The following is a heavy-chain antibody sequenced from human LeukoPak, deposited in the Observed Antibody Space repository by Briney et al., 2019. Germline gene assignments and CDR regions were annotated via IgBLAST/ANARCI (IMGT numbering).Heavy chain of an antibody. CDR3: ARDSRVVELIFDY. J-gene: IGHJ4*02. Sequence: SETLSLTCSVSGGSISSGDYYWGWIRQPPGKGLEWIGYVHYSGSTYYNPSLQSRVTISVDTSKNQFSLKLSSVTAADTAVYYCARDSRVVELIFDYWGQGTLVTVSS. V-gene: IGHV4-30-4*08. CDR2: VHYSGST. CDR1: GGSISSGDYY. D-gene: IGHD6-13*01.